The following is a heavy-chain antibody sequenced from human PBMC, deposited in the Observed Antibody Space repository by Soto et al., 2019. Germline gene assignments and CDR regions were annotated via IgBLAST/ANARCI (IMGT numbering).Heavy chain of an antibody. V-gene: IGHV3-23*01. J-gene: IGHJ4*02. CDR3: VKDLVVLSAIFDS. CDR2: SVASGGRT. D-gene: IGHD2-21*02. Sequence: GGSLRLSCAASGFTLGNYAMGWVRQAPGKGLERLSGSVASGGRTFYADSAKGRFTISRDNSRSTQYLQMNSLSADDTAVYYCVKDLVVLSAIFDSWGRGTLVAVSS. CDR1: GFTLGNYA.